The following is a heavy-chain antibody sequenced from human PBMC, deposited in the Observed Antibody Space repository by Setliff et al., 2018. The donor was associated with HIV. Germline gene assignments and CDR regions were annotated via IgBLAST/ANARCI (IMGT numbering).Heavy chain of an antibody. J-gene: IGHJ4*02. CDR1: GGSFSGYF. Sequence: SETLSLTCAVYGGSFSGYFWNWIRQPPGKGLEWIGAINHYGGTNYNPSLKSRVTMSVDTSKNQFSLRLNSVIAADTAVYYCARNRVPSSLWGQGTLVTVSS. CDR2: INHYGGT. CDR3: ARNRVPSSL. V-gene: IGHV4-34*01. D-gene: IGHD3-10*01.